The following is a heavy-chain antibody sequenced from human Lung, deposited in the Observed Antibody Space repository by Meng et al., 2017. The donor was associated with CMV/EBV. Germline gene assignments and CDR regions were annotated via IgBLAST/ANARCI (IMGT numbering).Heavy chain of an antibody. CDR2: ISSSSSTI. CDR3: ARDHCSSTSCYLYYYYYYGMDV. J-gene: IGHJ6*02. D-gene: IGHD2-2*01. Sequence: GGSLRLSCAASGFTFSSYSMNWVRQAPGKGLEWVSYISSSSSTIYYADSVKARFTISRDNAKNSLYLQMNSLRAEDTAVYYCARDHCSSTSCYLYYYYYYGMDVWGQGTTVTVSS. V-gene: IGHV3-48*04. CDR1: GFTFSSYS.